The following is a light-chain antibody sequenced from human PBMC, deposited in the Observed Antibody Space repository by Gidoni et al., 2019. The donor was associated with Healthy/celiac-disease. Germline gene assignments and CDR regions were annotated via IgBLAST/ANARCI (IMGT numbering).Light chain of an antibody. CDR2: DAS. V-gene: IGKV3-11*02. Sequence: ILLTQSPSTLSLSPGERATLSCRASQSVSGYLAWYQQTPGQDPRLLIYDASNRATGIPARFRGSGSGRDVTLTISSLEPEDFAVYYCQQRSNWPPHTFGGGTKVEIK. J-gene: IGKJ4*01. CDR3: QQRSNWPPHT. CDR1: QSVSGY.